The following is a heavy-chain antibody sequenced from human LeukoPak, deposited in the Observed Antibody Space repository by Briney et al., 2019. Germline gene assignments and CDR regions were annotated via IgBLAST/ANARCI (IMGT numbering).Heavy chain of an antibody. CDR1: GFTFSSYA. Sequence: GGSLRLSCAASGFTFSSYAMSWVPEAPGERLEWGSAISGSGGSTYYADSVKGQFTISRDNSKTTLYLQMNSLRAEDAAVYYCEKKSSCCHFDYWGQGTLVTVSS. CDR2: ISGSGGST. V-gene: IGHV3-23*01. CDR3: EKKSSCCHFDY. D-gene: IGHD2-2*01. J-gene: IGHJ4*02.